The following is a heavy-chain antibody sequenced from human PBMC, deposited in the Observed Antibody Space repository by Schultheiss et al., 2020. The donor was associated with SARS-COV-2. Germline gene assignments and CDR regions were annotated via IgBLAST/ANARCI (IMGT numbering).Heavy chain of an antibody. J-gene: IGHJ4*02. Sequence: TLSLTCAVSGGSISSGGYSWSWIRQPPGKGLEWIGYIYYSGSTNYNPSLKSRVTISVDTSKNQFSLKLSSVTAADTAVYYCARAFTSSSFDYWGQGTLVTVSS. CDR1: GGSISSGGYS. D-gene: IGHD6-6*01. CDR3: ARAFTSSSFDY. CDR2: IYYSGST. V-gene: IGHV4-30-4*07.